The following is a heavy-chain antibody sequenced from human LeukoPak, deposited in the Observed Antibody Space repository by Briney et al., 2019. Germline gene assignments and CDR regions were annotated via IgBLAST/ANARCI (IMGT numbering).Heavy chain of an antibody. J-gene: IGHJ4*02. D-gene: IGHD3-9*01. V-gene: IGHV3-21*01. Sequence: GGSLRLSCAASGFTFSSYTMSWVRQAPGKGLEWVSSISGSGSYIYYADSVKGRFTISRDNAKNSLYLQMNSLRAEDTAVYYCARDYQVYYDILTGPRYFDYWGQGTLVTVSS. CDR2: ISGSGSYI. CDR3: ARDYQVYYDILTGPRYFDY. CDR1: GFTFSSYT.